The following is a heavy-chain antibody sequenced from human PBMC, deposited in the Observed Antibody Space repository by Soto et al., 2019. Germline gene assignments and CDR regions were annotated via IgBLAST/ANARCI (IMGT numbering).Heavy chain of an antibody. CDR2: IYYSGST. V-gene: IGHV4-59*08. CDR1: GGSINSYY. CDR3: VRGRYCSGGNCLNWLDP. Sequence: SETLSLTCTVSGGSINSYYWSWVRQPPGKGLEWIGYIYYSGSTKYNSSLRSRVTMSVDTSKSQISLKMSAVTAEDTAMYYCVRGRYCSGGNCLNWLDPWGQGTLVTVSS. D-gene: IGHD2-15*01. J-gene: IGHJ5*02.